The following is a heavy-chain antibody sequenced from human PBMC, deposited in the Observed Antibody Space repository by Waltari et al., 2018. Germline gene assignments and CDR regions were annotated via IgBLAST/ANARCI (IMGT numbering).Heavy chain of an antibody. V-gene: IGHV4-34*01. D-gene: IGHD3-10*01. Sequence: QVQLQPWGAGLLKPSETLSLTCTVHGGSFSQYYWSWILQPPGKGLQWVGEIKKIGISNYDPSLKGRVTISVDTPKNQLSLEMSSVTAADTAVYYCARGLYQYGSGHYYGYWGQGALVTVSS. CDR1: GGSFSQYY. CDR3: ARGLYQYGSGHYYGY. CDR2: IKKIGIS. J-gene: IGHJ4*02.